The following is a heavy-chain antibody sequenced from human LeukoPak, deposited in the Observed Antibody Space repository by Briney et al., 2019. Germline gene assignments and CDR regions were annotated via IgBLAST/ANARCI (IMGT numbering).Heavy chain of an antibody. V-gene: IGHV4-4*07. CDR1: GASITSYY. J-gene: IGHJ5*02. CDR2: IYASGST. Sequence: ASETLSLTCTVSGASITSYYWSWIRQPAGKGLEWVGRIYASGSTTYNPSLKSRVTMAVGTSETQFSLKLSSVTAADTAVYYCARDSGTTGEVKFDPWGQGTLVTVSA. D-gene: IGHD3-10*01. CDR3: ARDSGTTGEVKFDP.